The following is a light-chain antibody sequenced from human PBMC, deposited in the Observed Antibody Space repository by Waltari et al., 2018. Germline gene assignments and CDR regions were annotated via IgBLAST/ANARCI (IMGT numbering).Light chain of an antibody. CDR1: QSVSINY. CDR3: QQFGLIT. CDR2: GAS. V-gene: IGKV3-20*01. J-gene: IGKJ4*01. Sequence: EIVLTQSPGTLSLSPGETATLPCRASQSVSINYLPWFQQQPGQAPRLLIYGASMRAAGVPDRFSGGGSGTDFTLTITRLEPEDFAVYYCQQFGLITFGGGTKVAIK.